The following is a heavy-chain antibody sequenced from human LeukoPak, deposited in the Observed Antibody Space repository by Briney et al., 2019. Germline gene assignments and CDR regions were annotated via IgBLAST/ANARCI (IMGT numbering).Heavy chain of an antibody. Sequence: PGRSLRLSCAASGFTFDDYAMHWVRQAPGKGLEWVSGISWNSGSIGYADSVKGRFTISRDNAKNSLYLQMNSLRAEDTVLYYCAKDIYSSSWYYFDYWGQGTLVTVPS. J-gene: IGHJ4*02. CDR1: GFTFDDYA. CDR3: AKDIYSSSWYYFDY. CDR2: ISWNSGSI. D-gene: IGHD6-13*01. V-gene: IGHV3-9*01.